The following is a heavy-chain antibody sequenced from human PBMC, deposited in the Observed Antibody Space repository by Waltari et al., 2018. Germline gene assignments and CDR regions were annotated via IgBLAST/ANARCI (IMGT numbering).Heavy chain of an antibody. Sequence: QVTLKESGPALVKPTQTLTLTCTFSGFSLSTSGMRVSWIRQPPGKALEWLARSDWDDDKFYSTSLKTRLTISKDTSKNQVVLTMTNMDPVDTATYYCARTKRDGYNYGTLLFDYWGQGTLVTVSS. CDR2: SDWDDDK. CDR1: GFSLSTSGMR. J-gene: IGHJ4*02. V-gene: IGHV2-70*04. CDR3: ARTKRDGYNYGTLLFDY. D-gene: IGHD5-12*01.